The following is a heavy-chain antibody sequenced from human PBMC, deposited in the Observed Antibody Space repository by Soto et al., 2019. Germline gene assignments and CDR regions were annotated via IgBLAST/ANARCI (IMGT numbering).Heavy chain of an antibody. J-gene: IGHJ4*02. CDR1: GYTFTGYY. Sequence: QVQLVQSGAEVKKPGASVKVSCKASGYTFTGYYMHWVRQAPGQGLEWMGWINPNSGGTNYAQKFQGWVTMPRDTSISTAYMELSRLRSDDTAVYYCARESRSRDSSGTEFDYWGQGTLVTVSS. CDR2: INPNSGGT. V-gene: IGHV1-2*04. D-gene: IGHD3-22*01. CDR3: ARESRSRDSSGTEFDY.